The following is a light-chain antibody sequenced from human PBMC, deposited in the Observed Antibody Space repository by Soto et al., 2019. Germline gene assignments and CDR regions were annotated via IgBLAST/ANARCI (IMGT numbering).Light chain of an antibody. J-gene: IGKJ4*01. CDR3: QQAHTIPLT. Sequence: DIQLTQSPSSESASVGDRVTITCRASQGVGRWLAWYQQRPGKAPKLLIYAASHLQSGVPSRFSGSGSGTDFTLTITSLQPDDFATYYCQQAHTIPLTFGGGTKVEIK. V-gene: IGKV1-12*01. CDR2: AAS. CDR1: QGVGRW.